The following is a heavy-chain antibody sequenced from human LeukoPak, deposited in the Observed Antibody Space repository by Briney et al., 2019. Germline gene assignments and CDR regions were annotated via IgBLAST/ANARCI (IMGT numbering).Heavy chain of an antibody. V-gene: IGHV5-51*01. Sequence: GASLQISCKGSGSSFTSYWVGWVRQMPGKGLEWMGIIYPGDSDTRYSPSFQGQVTISADKSISTAYLQWSSLKASDTAMYYCARLAGEPLDAFDIWGQGTMVTVSS. CDR2: IYPGDSDT. J-gene: IGHJ3*02. CDR3: ARLAGEPLDAFDI. D-gene: IGHD4-17*01. CDR1: GSSFTSYW.